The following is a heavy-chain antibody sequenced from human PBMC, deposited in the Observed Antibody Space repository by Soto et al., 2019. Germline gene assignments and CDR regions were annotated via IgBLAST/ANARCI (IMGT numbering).Heavy chain of an antibody. V-gene: IGHV3-48*01. Sequence: HPGGSLRLSCAASGFTFSSYSMNWVRQAPGKGLEWVSYISSSSSTIYYADSVKGRFTISRDNAKNSLYLQMNSLRAEDTAVYYCARVPDRGGEVPAVTTELAYYYYYYMDVWGKGTTVTVSS. CDR2: ISSSSSTI. D-gene: IGHD2-2*01. J-gene: IGHJ6*03. CDR1: GFTFSSYS. CDR3: ARVPDRGGEVPAVTTELAYYYYYYMDV.